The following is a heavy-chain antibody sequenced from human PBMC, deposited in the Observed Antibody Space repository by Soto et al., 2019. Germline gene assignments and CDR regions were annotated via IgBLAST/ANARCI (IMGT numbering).Heavy chain of an antibody. D-gene: IGHD3-22*01. CDR2: IHPGDSDT. CDR1: GYSFTTYW. Sequence: PGESLKISCKGSGYSFTTYWIGWVRQMPGKGLEWMGIIHPGDSDTRYSPSFQGQVTISADKSINTAYLQWSSLKASDTGMYYCARAFDYYDSSGHYLRAFDMWGQGTIVTVSS. CDR3: ARAFDYYDSSGHYLRAFDM. J-gene: IGHJ3*02. V-gene: IGHV5-51*01.